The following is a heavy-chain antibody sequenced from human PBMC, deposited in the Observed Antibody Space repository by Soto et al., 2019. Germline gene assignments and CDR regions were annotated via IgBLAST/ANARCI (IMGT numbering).Heavy chain of an antibody. J-gene: IGHJ4*02. CDR2: IIPIFGTA. D-gene: IGHD3-16*01. Sequence: SSVKLSCKTSVYAISSYAISWLRQAPGQGLEWMGGIIPIFGTANYAQKFQGRVTITADESTSTAYMELSSLRSEDTAVYYCARVPAPPGVGGFYYFDYWGQGTLVTVSS. V-gene: IGHV1-69*13. CDR3: ARVPAPPGVGGFYYFDY. CDR1: VYAISSYA.